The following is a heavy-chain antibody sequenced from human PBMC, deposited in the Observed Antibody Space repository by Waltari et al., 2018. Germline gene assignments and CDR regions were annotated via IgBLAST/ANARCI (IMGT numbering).Heavy chain of an antibody. J-gene: IGHJ4*02. V-gene: IGHV1-18*01. CDR2: ISAYNGNT. Sequence: QVQLVQSGAEVKKPGASVKVSCKASGYTFTSYGISWVRQAPGQGLEWMGWISAYNGNTNYAQKLQGRVTMTTDTSTSTAYMELRSLRSDDTAVYYCVRVVPAANNHLQPIDYWGQGTLVTVSS. CDR1: GYTFTSYG. CDR3: VRVVPAANNHLQPIDY. D-gene: IGHD2-2*01.